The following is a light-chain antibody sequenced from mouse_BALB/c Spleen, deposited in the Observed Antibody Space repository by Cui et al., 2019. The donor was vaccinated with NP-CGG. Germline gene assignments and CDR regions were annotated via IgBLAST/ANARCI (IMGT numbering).Light chain of an antibody. Sequence: AVVTQESALTTSPGETVTLTCRSITGAVTTSNYANWVKEKPDHLFTGIIGGNNNRPPGVPARFSGTLIGDKAALTITGAQTEDEAIYFCALWYSNHWVFGGGTKLTVL. CDR3: ALWYSNHWV. CDR2: GNN. CDR1: TGAVTTSNY. J-gene: IGLJ1*01. V-gene: IGLV1*01.